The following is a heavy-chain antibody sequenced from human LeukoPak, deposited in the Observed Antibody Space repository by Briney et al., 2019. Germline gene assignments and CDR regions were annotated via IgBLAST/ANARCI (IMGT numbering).Heavy chain of an antibody. V-gene: IGHV1-69*04. CDR2: IIPILGIA. CDR3: AGVIAVAGTPPLY. CDR1: GGTFSSYA. J-gene: IGHJ4*02. Sequence: SVKVSCKASGGTFSSYAISWVRQAPGQGLEWMGRIIPILGIANYAQKFQGRVTITADKSTSTAYMELSSLRSEDTAVYYCAGVIAVAGTPPLYWGQGTLVTVSS. D-gene: IGHD6-19*01.